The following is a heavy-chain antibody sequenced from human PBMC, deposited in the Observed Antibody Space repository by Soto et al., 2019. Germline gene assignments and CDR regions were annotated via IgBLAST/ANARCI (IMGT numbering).Heavy chain of an antibody. CDR2: ISGSGGST. D-gene: IGHD6-19*01. J-gene: IGHJ6*02. CDR3: AKASVAGPFLIDYYYGMDV. CDR1: GFTFSSYA. Sequence: GGSLRLSCAASGFTFSSYAMSWVRQAPGKGLEWVSAISGSGGSTYYADSVKGRFTISRDNSKNTLYLQMNSLRAEDTAVYYCAKASVAGPFLIDYYYGMDVWGQGTMVTVSS. V-gene: IGHV3-23*01.